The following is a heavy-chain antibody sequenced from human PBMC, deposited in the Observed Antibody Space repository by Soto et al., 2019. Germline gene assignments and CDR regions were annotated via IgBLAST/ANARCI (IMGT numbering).Heavy chain of an antibody. V-gene: IGHV3-7*01. Sequence: GGSLRLSCAASGFTFSSYWMSWVRQAPGKGLEWVANIKQDGSEKYYVDSVKGRFTISRDNAKNSLYLQMNSLRAEDTAVYYCAKRTTVTTRYNWFGPLGQGTLVTVS. D-gene: IGHD4-4*01. CDR3: AKRTTVTTRYNWFGP. J-gene: IGHJ5*02. CDR2: IKQDGSEK. CDR1: GFTFSSYW.